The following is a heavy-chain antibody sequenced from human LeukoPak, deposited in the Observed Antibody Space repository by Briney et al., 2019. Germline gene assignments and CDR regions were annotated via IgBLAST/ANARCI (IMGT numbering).Heavy chain of an antibody. V-gene: IGHV3-21*01. J-gene: IGHJ6*03. CDR3: ARDLGKGYYYYYYMDV. D-gene: IGHD1-26*01. CDR1: GFTFSSYS. Sequence: PGGSLRLSCAASGFTFSSYSMNWVRQAPGKGLEWVSSISSSSSYIYYADSVKGRFTISRDNAKNSLYLQMNSLRAEDTAVYYCARDLGKGYYYYYYMDVWGKGTTVTVSS. CDR2: ISSSSSYI.